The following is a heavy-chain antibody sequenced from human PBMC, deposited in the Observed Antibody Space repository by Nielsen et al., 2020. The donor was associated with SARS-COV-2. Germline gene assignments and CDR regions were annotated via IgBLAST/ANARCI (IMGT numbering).Heavy chain of an antibody. V-gene: IGHV3-11*03. Sequence: GESLKISCAASGFTFSDYYMSWIRQAPGKGLEWVSYISSSSSYTNYADSVKGRFTISRDNAKNSLYLQMNSLRAEDTAVYYCARNRPLGNGYFDYWGQGTLVTVSS. D-gene: IGHD7-27*01. CDR1: GFTFSDYY. CDR2: ISSSSSYT. J-gene: IGHJ4*02. CDR3: ARNRPLGNGYFDY.